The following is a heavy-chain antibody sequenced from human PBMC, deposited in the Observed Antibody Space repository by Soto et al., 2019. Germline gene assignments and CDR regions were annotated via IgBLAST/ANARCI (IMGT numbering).Heavy chain of an antibody. V-gene: IGHV4-59*08. CDR2: VYYSGST. CDR3: ARHLGYYDSSGYLPLDY. CDR1: GGSMSPYF. Sequence: SETLSLTCTVSGGSMSPYFWNWIRQPPGKGLKWIGFVYYSGSTNYNPSLKSRVTISVDTSKNQFSLKLSSLTAAGTAVYYCARHLGYYDSSGYLPLDYWGQGTLVTV. J-gene: IGHJ4*02. D-gene: IGHD3-22*01.